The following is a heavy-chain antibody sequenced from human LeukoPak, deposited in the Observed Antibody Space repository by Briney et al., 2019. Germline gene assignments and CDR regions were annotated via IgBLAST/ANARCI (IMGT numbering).Heavy chain of an antibody. D-gene: IGHD2-15*01. CDR1: GFTFSSYA. J-gene: IGHJ4*02. CDR2: ISSSGSIT. V-gene: IGHV3-23*01. Sequence: GGSLRLSCAAYGFTFSSYAMSWVRQAPGKGLEWVSAISSSGSITDYADSVKGRFTISRDNSKNTLHLQMNSLRAEDTAVYYCAKAARVVVTHIDYWGQGTLVTVSS. CDR3: AKAARVVVTHIDY.